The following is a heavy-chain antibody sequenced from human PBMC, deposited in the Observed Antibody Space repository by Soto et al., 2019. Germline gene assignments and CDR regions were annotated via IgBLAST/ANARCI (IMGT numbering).Heavy chain of an antibody. CDR1: SGSISSSRYY. J-gene: IGHJ4*02. CDR3: ARQGYGNSRGFVDY. V-gene: IGHV4-39*01. CDR2: IYYSRST. Sequence: PSETLALTCTVSSGSISSSRYYWGWIRQPPGKGLEWIGSIYYSRSTYDNPSLKSRVTISVDTSKNQFSLKLSSVTAADTAVYYCARQGYGNSRGFVDYWGQGTLVTVSS. D-gene: IGHD6-13*01.